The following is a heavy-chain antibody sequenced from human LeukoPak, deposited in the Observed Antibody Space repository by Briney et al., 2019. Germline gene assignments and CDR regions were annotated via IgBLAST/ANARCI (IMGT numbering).Heavy chain of an antibody. CDR2: ISSTGNTI. Sequence: GGSLKLSCEASGFIFSSYSMKWFRQAPGRGLEWVSYISSTGNTIYYTDSVKGRFTISRDNSKNTLYLQMNSLRAEDTAVYYCAKDHGSLGSRLNWGQGTLVTVSS. V-gene: IGHV3-48*01. D-gene: IGHD3-10*01. J-gene: IGHJ4*02. CDR3: AKDHGSLGSRLN. CDR1: GFIFSSYS.